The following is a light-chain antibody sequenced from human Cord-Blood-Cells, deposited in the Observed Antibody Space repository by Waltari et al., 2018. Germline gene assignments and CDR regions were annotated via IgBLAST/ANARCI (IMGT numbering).Light chain of an antibody. CDR1: SSAVGGYTY. V-gene: IGLV2-14*03. CDR2: DVS. Sequence: QSALPQPAPVSGSPGQPITISCTGTSSAVGGYTYVPWYQQHPGKAPKLMIYDVSNRPSGVSNRFSGSKSGNTASLTISGLQAEDEADYYCSSYTSSSTYVFGTGTKVTVL. CDR3: SSYTSSSTYV. J-gene: IGLJ1*01.